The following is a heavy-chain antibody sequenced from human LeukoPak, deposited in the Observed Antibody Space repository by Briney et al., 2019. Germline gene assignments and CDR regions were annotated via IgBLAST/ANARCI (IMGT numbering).Heavy chain of an antibody. Sequence: ADTLSLTCTVSGGSISSSSYYWGWIRQPPGKGLEWICSIYYRGSTYYNPSLKSRVTISVDTSKNQFSLKLSSVTAADTAVYYCARHCDSSAYYPGTFDYWGQGTLVTVSS. CDR2: IYYRGST. J-gene: IGHJ4*02. D-gene: IGHD3-22*01. CDR1: GGSISSSSYY. CDR3: ARHCDSSAYYPGTFDY. V-gene: IGHV4-39*01.